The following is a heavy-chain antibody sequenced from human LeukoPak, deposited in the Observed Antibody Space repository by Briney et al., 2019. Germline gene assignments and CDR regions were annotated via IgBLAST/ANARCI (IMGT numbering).Heavy chain of an antibody. CDR1: GGSLGNYY. Sequence: KPSETLSLTCTVSGGSLGNYYWSWIRQPAGKGLEWIGRIYPTGHTHYNPSLKSRVTMSVDTSKNQFSLKMTSVTAADKAVYYCARITDPDYRSGWSGADYWGRGTQVTVS. CDR3: ARITDPDYRSGWSGADY. CDR2: IYPTGHT. D-gene: IGHD6-19*01. V-gene: IGHV4-4*07. J-gene: IGHJ4*02.